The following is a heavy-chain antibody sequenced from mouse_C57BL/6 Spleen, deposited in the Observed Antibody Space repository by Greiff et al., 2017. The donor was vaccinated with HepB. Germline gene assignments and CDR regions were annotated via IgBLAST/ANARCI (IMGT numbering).Heavy chain of an antibody. CDR3: TTTTVVAPAMDY. D-gene: IGHD1-1*01. V-gene: IGHV14-4*01. J-gene: IGHJ4*01. CDR2: IDPENGDT. CDR1: GFNIKDDY. Sequence: EVQLQQSGAELVRPGASVKLSCTASGFNIKDDYMHWVKQRPEQGLEWIGWIDPENGDTEYASKFQGKATITADTSSNTAYLQLSSLTSEDTAVYYCTTTTVVAPAMDYWGQGNSVTVSS.